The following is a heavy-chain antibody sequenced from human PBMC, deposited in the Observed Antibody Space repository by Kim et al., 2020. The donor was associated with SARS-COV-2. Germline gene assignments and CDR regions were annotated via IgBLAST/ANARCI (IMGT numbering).Heavy chain of an antibody. D-gene: IGHD3-22*01. J-gene: IGHJ6*02. V-gene: IGHV3-30*18. CDR1: GFTFSSYG. CDR2: ISYDGSNK. CDR3: AKELTPPYYYDSSGYYAPIYYYYYYGMDV. Sequence: GGSLRLSCAASGFTFSSYGMHWVRQAPGKGLEWVAVISYDGSNKYYADSVKGRFTISRDNSKNTLYLQMNSLRAEDTAVYYCAKELTPPYYYDSSGYYAPIYYYYYYGMDVWGQGTTVTVSS.